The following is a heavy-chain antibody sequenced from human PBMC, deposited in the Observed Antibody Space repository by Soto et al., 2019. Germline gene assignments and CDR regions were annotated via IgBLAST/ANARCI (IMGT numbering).Heavy chain of an antibody. CDR1: GGSISSTSHY. J-gene: IGHJ5*02. V-gene: IGHV4-31*03. CDR2: ISHSGST. Sequence: PSETLSLTCTVSGGSISSTSHYWTWIRQRPGKGLEWIGYISHSGSTYYSPSLKSRVIISLDTSKTQFSLKLSSVTAADTAVYYWARQRPPRGPQDYSGSDYYDWVFDLWGQGTLVTVSS. D-gene: IGHD3-16*01. CDR3: ARQRPPRGPQDYSGSDYYDWVFDL.